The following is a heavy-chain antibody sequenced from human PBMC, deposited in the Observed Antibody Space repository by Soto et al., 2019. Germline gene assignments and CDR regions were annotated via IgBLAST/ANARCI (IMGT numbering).Heavy chain of an antibody. CDR1: GYTLTELS. CDR2: FDPEDGET. CDR3: ATDVESDYGSGSYDLDY. V-gene: IGHV1-24*01. D-gene: IGHD3-10*01. Sequence: ASVKGSCKVSGYTLTELSMHWVRQAPGKGLEWMGGFDPEDGETIYAQKFQGRVTMTEDTSTDTAYMELSSLRYEDTAVYYCATDVESDYGSGSYDLDYWGQGTMVTVSS. J-gene: IGHJ4*02.